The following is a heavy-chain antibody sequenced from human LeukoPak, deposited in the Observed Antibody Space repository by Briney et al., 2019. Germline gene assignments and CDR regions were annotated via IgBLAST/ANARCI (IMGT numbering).Heavy chain of an antibody. Sequence: GGSLRLSCAASGFTFSRYWMSWVRQAPGKGLECVAMINEDGSAGYYVDSAKGRFTISRDNAKNSLYLQMSSLRAEDTAMYYCVRVSQDDDYYDSPAQGAFNLWGQGTMVTVSS. V-gene: IGHV3-7*04. D-gene: IGHD3-22*01. CDR2: INEDGSAG. J-gene: IGHJ3*01. CDR1: GFTFSRYW. CDR3: VRVSQDDDYYDSPAQGAFNL.